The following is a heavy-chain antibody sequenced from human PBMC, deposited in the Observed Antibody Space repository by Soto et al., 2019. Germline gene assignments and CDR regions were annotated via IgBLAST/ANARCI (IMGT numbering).Heavy chain of an antibody. D-gene: IGHD1-20*01. CDR2: ISYDGSNK. CDR1: GFTFASYH. Sequence: PGGSIILSCAVSGFTFASYHVHWVRRAPGKGLEWVAVISYDGSNKYYADSVKGRFTISRDNSKNTLYLQMNSLRAEDTAVYDCAKGGGYNWRYDAFDRWGQETMVT. J-gene: IGHJ3*02. V-gene: IGHV3-30*18. CDR3: AKGGGYNWRYDAFDR.